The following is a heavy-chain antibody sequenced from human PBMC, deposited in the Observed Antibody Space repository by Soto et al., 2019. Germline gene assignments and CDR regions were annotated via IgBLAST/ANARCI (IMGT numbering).Heavy chain of an antibody. CDR1: GGSISSGGYY. CDR3: ARSVFP. Sequence: QVQLQESGPGLVKPSQTLSLTCTVSGGSISSGGYYWNWIRQHPGKGLEWIGYIYYIGSTYYNPSLKSSVTISLDTAKNQFSRKLSSGTAADTAVYYCARSVFPWGQGTLVTVSS. V-gene: IGHV4-31*03. CDR2: IYYIGST. J-gene: IGHJ5*02.